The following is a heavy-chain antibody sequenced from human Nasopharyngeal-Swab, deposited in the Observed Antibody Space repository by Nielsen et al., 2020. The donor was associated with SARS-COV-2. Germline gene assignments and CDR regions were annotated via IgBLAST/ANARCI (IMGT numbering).Heavy chain of an antibody. D-gene: IGHD6-25*01. CDR3: VRDRSDVKKNGMDV. Sequence: ASVKVSCKASGYTFTNYAVHWVRQAPGQRLEWMGWINTGNGYTKYSQRFQGRVTITRDTSASTASMDLSSLRSEDTAVYYCVRDRSDVKKNGMDVWGQGTMVTVSS. V-gene: IGHV1-3*04. CDR1: GYTFTNYA. J-gene: IGHJ6*02. CDR2: INTGNGYT.